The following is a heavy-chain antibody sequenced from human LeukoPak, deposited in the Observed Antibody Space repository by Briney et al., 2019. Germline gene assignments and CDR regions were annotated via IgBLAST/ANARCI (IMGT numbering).Heavy chain of an antibody. J-gene: IGHJ4*02. CDR1: GITLSNYG. CDR3: AKRGVVVRVVLVGLHKEAYYFDS. V-gene: IGHV3-23*01. D-gene: IGHD3-10*01. CDR2: VSDSGGRT. Sequence: GSLRLSCAVSGITLSNYGMSWVRQAPGKGLEWVAGVSDSGGRTNYADSVKGRFTISRDNSRNTLYLQMNSLRAEDTAVYFCAKRGVVVRVVLVGLHKEAYYFDSWGQGALVTVSS.